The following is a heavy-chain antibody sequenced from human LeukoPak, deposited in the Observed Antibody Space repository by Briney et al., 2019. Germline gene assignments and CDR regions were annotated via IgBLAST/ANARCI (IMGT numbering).Heavy chain of an antibody. V-gene: IGHV3-48*03. CDR3: ADLGTSTVARVE. J-gene: IGHJ4*02. CDR2: ISRSGSNI. Sequence: PGGSLRLSCAASGFTLSSYEMNWVRQAPGKGLEWVSYISRSGSNIYYADSVKGRFTISRDNGKNSLYLQMSSLRAEDTAVYYCADLGTSTVARVEWGQGTLVTVSS. D-gene: IGHD1-7*01. CDR1: GFTLSSYE.